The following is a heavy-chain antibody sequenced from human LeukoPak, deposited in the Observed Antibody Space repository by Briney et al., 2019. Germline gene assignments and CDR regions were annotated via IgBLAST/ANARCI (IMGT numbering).Heavy chain of an antibody. J-gene: IGHJ5*02. CDR3: ARDNSMEDTAWWFDL. CDR2: ISPIDGST. D-gene: IGHD1-1*01. CDR1: GYTFTSYY. Sequence: ASVKVSCKASGYTFTSYYMHWVRQPPGQGLEWMGIISPIDGSTSYAQKFQGRVTMTRDMSTSTDYMELSSLRSEDTAVYYCARDNSMEDTAWWFDLWGQGTLVTVSS. V-gene: IGHV1-46*01.